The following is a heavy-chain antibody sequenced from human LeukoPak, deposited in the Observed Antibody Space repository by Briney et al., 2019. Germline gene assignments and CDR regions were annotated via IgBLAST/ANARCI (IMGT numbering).Heavy chain of an antibody. CDR2: ISYYGSNK. CDR3: ARDQIPCSSGWYSKDFDY. V-gene: IGHV3-30-3*01. CDR1: GFTFSSYA. D-gene: IGHD6-19*01. J-gene: IGHJ4*02. Sequence: GRSLRLSCAASGFTFSSYAMHWVGHAPDEGLEWVAVISYYGSNKYYAESGKGRFTISRDNSKNTLYLQMHSLRAEDTAVYYCARDQIPCSSGWYSKDFDYWGQGTLVTVSS.